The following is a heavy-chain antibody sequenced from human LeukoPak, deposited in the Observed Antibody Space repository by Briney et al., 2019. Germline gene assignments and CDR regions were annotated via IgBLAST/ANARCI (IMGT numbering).Heavy chain of an antibody. D-gene: IGHD6-13*01. CDR3: ARQGSGSSPPYFDY. V-gene: IGHV4-39*01. CDR2: IYYSGST. CDR1: GGSISSSSYY. J-gene: IGHJ4*02. Sequence: PSEPLSLTCTVSGGSISSSSYYWGWIRQPPGKGLEWIGSIYYSGSTYYNPSLKSRVTISVDTSKNQFSLKLSSVTAADAAVYYCARQGSGSSPPYFDYWGQGTLVTVSS.